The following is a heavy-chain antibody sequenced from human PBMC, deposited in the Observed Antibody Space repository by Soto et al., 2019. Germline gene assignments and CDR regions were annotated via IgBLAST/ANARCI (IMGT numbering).Heavy chain of an antibody. CDR2: ISTTSGNT. D-gene: IGHD2-8*01. CDR3: ARDNGYYDF. CDR1: GYTFISYA. J-gene: IGHJ4*02. Sequence: ASVKVSCKASGYTFISYAIHWVRQAPGQGLEWMAWISTTSGNTHYAERVQGRVTVTLDKSARTAFMEMWGLTSDDTAVYFCARDNGYYDFWGQGTLVTVSS. V-gene: IGHV1-18*01.